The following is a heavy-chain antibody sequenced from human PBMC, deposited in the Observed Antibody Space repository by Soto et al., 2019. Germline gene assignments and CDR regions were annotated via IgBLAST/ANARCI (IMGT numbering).Heavy chain of an antibody. D-gene: IGHD3-3*01. J-gene: IGHJ6*02. CDR1: GGTFSSYA. CDR3: ASNYDFWSGYYTILRYYYYGMDV. Sequence: ASVKVSCKASGGTFSSYAISWVRQAPGQGLEWMGGIIPIFGTANYAQKFQGRVTITADESTSTAYMELSSLRSEDTAVYYCASNYDFWSGYYTILRYYYYGMDVWGQGTTVTVSS. V-gene: IGHV1-69*13. CDR2: IIPIFGTA.